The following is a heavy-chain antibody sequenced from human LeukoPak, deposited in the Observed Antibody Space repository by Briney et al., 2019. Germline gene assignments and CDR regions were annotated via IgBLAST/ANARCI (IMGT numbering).Heavy chain of an antibody. CDR2: IGTAGDT. Sequence: GGSLRLSCAASGFTFSSYDMHWVRQATGKGLEWVSAIGTAGDTYYPGSVKGRFTISRENAKNSLYLQMNSLRAGDTAVYCCARARQGYGRDAFDIWGQGTMVTVSS. D-gene: IGHD3-10*01. J-gene: IGHJ3*02. CDR3: ARARQGYGRDAFDI. CDR1: GFTFSSYD. V-gene: IGHV3-13*01.